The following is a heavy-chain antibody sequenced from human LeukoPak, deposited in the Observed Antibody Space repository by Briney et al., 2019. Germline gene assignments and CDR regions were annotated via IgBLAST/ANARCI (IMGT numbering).Heavy chain of an antibody. D-gene: IGHD1-1*01. V-gene: IGHV3-23*01. J-gene: IGHJ6*03. CDR3: AKECGYDYNYYYSMDV. Sequence: PGGSLRLSCEASGFTFSNYAMNWVRQTPGKGLEWVSSITSYRRDTYYADSVKGRFTISRDNSKNTVYLQMNSLRAEDTAVYFCAKECGYDYNYYYSMDVWGKGTTVTISS. CDR2: ITSYRRDT. CDR1: GFTFSNYA.